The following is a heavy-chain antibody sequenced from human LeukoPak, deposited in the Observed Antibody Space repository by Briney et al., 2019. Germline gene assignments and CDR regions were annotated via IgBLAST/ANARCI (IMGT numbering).Heavy chain of an antibody. V-gene: IGHV4-34*01. D-gene: IGHD6-13*01. CDR3: ARDGYSSSSYYFDY. J-gene: IGHJ4*02. CDR1: GDSFSGYY. CDR2: IKHSGST. Sequence: SETLSLTCAVYGDSFSGYYWSWIREPPGKGLEWIGKIKHSGSTNYNPYLQSRVNISVDTSKNQFSLKLGSVTAADTAVYYCARDGYSSSSYYFDYWGQGTLVTVSS.